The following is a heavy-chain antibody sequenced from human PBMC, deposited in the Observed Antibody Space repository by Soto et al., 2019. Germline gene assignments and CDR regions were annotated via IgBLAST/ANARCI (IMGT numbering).Heavy chain of an antibody. Sequence: SVEVSCKASGGTLSSYASMWVRQDPRQGLEWMGGIIPIFGTANYAQKFQGRVTITADESTSTAYMELSSLRSEDTAVYYCAKLPMSVGATTSAVDYWGQGTLVTVSS. J-gene: IGHJ4*02. V-gene: IGHV1-69*13. CDR2: IIPIFGTA. CDR3: AKLPMSVGATTSAVDY. D-gene: IGHD1-26*01. CDR1: GGTLSSYA.